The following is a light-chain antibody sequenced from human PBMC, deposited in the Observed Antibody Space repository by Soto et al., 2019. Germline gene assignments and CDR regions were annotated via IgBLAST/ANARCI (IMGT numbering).Light chain of an antibody. V-gene: IGKV1-12*01. J-gene: IGKJ2*01. CDR2: GAS. CDR3: QQTSSLPFT. CDR1: QDITTW. Sequence: DIQMTQSPSSVSASVGDRVTITCRASQDITTWLAWYQQKPGVAPRLLMSGASNLQSEVPSRFSGSGSGTHFTLTISSLQPEDFATYYCQQTSSLPFTFGQGTRLEI.